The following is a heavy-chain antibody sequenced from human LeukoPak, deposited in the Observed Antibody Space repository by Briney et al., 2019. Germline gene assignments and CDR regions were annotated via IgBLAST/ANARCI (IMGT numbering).Heavy chain of an antibody. D-gene: IGHD2-2*01. J-gene: IGHJ3*02. Sequence: SETLSLTCAVYGGSFSGYYWSWIRQPPGKGLEWIGEINHSGSTNYNPSLKSRVTISVDTSKNQFPLKLSSVTAADTAVYYCARRGTEDIVVVPAASAAFDIWGQGTMVTVSS. CDR3: ARRGTEDIVVVPAASAAFDI. V-gene: IGHV4-34*01. CDR1: GGSFSGYY. CDR2: INHSGST.